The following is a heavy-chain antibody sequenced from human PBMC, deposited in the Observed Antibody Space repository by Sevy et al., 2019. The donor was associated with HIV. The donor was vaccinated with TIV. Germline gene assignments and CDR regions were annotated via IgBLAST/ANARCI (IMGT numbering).Heavy chain of an antibody. V-gene: IGHV3-11*01. Sequence: GGSLRLSCAASGFIFSDYYMSWIRQAPGKGLEWVSYISGSGNTIYYTDSVKDRFTISRDNAKDSRYLQMNSLRAEDTAVYYCARAGGSWALRYWGQGSLVTVSS. D-gene: IGHD1-26*01. CDR2: ISGSGNTI. CDR3: ARAGGSWALRY. J-gene: IGHJ4*02. CDR1: GFIFSDYY.